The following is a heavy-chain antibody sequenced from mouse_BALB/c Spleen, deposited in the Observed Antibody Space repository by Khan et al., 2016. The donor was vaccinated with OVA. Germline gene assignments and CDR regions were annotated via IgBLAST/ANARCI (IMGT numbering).Heavy chain of an antibody. D-gene: IGHD1-1*01. V-gene: IGHV3-2*02. CDR3: ARDYGSSYYYFDY. Sequence: EVQLQELGPGLVKPSQSLSLTCTVTGYSITSDYAWNWIRQFPGNKLEWMGYISYSGSTSYNPSLKSRISITRGTSKNQFFLQLNSVTTEDTATYYCARDYGSSYYYFDYWGQGTTLTVSS. CDR1: GYSITSDYA. CDR2: ISYSGST. J-gene: IGHJ2*01.